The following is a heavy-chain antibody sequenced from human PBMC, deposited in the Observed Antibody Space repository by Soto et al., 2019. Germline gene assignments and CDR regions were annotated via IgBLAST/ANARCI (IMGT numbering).Heavy chain of an antibody. D-gene: IGHD3-22*01. CDR1: GFTFSSYA. CDR2: ISYDGSNK. CDR3: AREVPLTYYYDSSGYYGSFDY. V-gene: IGHV3-30-3*01. Sequence: GGSLRLSCAASGFTFSSYAMHWVRQAPGKGLEWVAVISYDGSNKYYADSVKGRFTISRDNSKDTLYLQMNSLRAEDTAVYYCAREVPLTYYYDSSGYYGSFDYWGQGTLVTVSS. J-gene: IGHJ4*02.